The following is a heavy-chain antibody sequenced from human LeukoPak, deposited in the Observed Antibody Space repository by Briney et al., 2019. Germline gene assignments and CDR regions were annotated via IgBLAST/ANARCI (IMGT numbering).Heavy chain of an antibody. D-gene: IGHD3-16*01. V-gene: IGHV3-7*01. Sequence: ETLSLTCAVYGGSFSGYYWSWIRQPPGKGLEWVANIKQDGSEKYYVDSVKGRFTISRDNAKNSLYLQMNSLRAEDTAVYYCALSLGTSWGQGTLVTVSS. CDR1: GGSFSGYY. CDR2: IKQDGSEK. CDR3: ALSLGTS. J-gene: IGHJ5*02.